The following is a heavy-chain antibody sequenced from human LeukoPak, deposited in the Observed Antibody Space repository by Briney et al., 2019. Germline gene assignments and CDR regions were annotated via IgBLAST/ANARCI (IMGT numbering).Heavy chain of an antibody. CDR1: GGSISSYY. D-gene: IGHD2-8*01. J-gene: IGHJ3*02. CDR3: AKVKYGAFDI. V-gene: IGHV4-4*07. CDR2: IYTSGST. Sequence: ASETLSLTCTVSGGSISSYYWSWIRQPAGKGLECIGRIYTSGSTNYNPSLKSRVTMSVDTSKNQFSLKLSSVTAADTAMYYCAKVKYGAFDIWGQGTMVTVSS.